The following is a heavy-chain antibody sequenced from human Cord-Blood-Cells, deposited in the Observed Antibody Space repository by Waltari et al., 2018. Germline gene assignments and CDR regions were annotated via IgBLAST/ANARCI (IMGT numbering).Heavy chain of an antibody. J-gene: IGHJ4*02. V-gene: IGHV4-34*01. CDR3: ARLEKGGSGRLIDY. CDR2: NNHRGSN. D-gene: IGHD3-10*01. Sequence: QVQLQQWGAGLLKPSETLSLTCAVYGGSFSGYYWSWIRQPPVKGLEWIGENNHRGSNHYNPALKMRVTRSVDTSKNQFSLRLSAVTAADTAVYYCARLEKGGSGRLIDYWGQGTLVTVSS. CDR1: GGSFSGYY.